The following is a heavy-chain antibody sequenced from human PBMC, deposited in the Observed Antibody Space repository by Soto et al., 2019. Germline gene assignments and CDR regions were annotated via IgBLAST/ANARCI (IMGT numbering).Heavy chain of an antibody. CDR3: ARDLGGCSGGSCYSFWFDP. CDR1: GYTFTSYA. V-gene: IGHV1-3*01. Sequence: GASVKVFCKASGYTFTSYAMHWVRQAPGQRLEWMGWINAGNGNTKYSQKFQGRVTITRDTSASTAYMELSSLRSEDTAVYYCARDLGGCSGGSCYSFWFDPWGQGTLVTVSS. J-gene: IGHJ5*02. D-gene: IGHD2-15*01. CDR2: INAGNGNT.